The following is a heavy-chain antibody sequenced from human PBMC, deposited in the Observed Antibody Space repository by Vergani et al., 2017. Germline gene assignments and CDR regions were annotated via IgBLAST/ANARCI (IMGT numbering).Heavy chain of an antibody. CDR1: GFTFRSYG. D-gene: IGHD3-22*01. CDR3: ARDRYYYDSSGYPSAFDI. J-gene: IGHJ3*02. CDR2: IWYEGSNK. Sequence: QVQLVESGGGVVQPGRSLRLSCAASGFTFRSYGMHWVRQAPGKGLEWVAGIWYEGSNKYYADSVTGRFTIARDNSKNTLYLQMNSLRAEDTAVYYCARDRYYYDSSGYPSAFDIWGQGTMVTVSS. V-gene: IGHV3-33*01.